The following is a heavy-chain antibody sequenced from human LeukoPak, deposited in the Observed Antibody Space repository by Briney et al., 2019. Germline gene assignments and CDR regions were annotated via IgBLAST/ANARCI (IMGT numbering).Heavy chain of an antibody. J-gene: IGHJ6*03. CDR3: ARGGVYNWNYRGYYYYMDV. CDR1: GFTFSSYW. Sequence: GGSLRLSCAASGFTFSSYWMNWVRQAPGKGLEWVANIKQDGTGKYYVDSVKGRFTISRDNAKSSLYLQMNSLRAEDTAVYYCARGGVYNWNYRGYYYYMDVWGKGTTVTVSS. D-gene: IGHD1-7*01. V-gene: IGHV3-7*01. CDR2: IKQDGTGK.